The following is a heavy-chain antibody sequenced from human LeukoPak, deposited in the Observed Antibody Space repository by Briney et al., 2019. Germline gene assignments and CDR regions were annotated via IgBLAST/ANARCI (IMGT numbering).Heavy chain of an antibody. CDR3: ARSRGSGYYSLPGY. CDR1: GGSISSSSYY. CDR2: IYYSGST. J-gene: IGHJ4*02. V-gene: IGHV4-39*01. D-gene: IGHD3-22*01. Sequence: SETLSLTCTVSGGSISSSSYYWGWIRQPPGKGLEWIGSIYYSGSTYYNPSLKSRVTISVDTSKNQFSLKLSSVTAADTAVYYCARSRGSGYYSLPGYWGQGTLVTVSS.